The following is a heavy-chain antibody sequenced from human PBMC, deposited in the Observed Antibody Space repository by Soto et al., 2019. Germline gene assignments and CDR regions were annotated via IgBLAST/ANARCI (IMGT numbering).Heavy chain of an antibody. V-gene: IGHV3-30-3*01. Sequence: QMQLVESGGGVVQPGGSLRLSCAASGFTFNYYPMHWVRQAPGKGLEWVAVVSFDGSNKYYADSVKGRFTISKDNSKNTLYLQMTSLRREDTAVYYCARLAGPLVAVLYIHPLNGREAMSDVDVWGQGTTFTVSS. J-gene: IGHJ6*02. CDR3: ARLAGPLVAVLYIHPLNGREAMSDVDV. CDR1: GFTFNYYP. D-gene: IGHD6-19*01. CDR2: VSFDGSNK.